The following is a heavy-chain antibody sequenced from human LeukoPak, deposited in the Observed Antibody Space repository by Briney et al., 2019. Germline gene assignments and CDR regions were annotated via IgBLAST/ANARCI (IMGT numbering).Heavy chain of an antibody. CDR1: GYNFTSYW. V-gene: IGHV5-51*01. D-gene: IGHD1-26*01. CDR3: ARHGLYSGSYHFDY. Sequence: GESLKISCKGSGYNFTSYWIGWVRQMPGKGLERMGIIYPGDSDTRYSPSFQGQATISADKSISTAYLQWSMLKASATAMYYCARHGLYSGSYHFDYWGQGTLVTVSS. J-gene: IGHJ4*02. CDR2: IYPGDSDT.